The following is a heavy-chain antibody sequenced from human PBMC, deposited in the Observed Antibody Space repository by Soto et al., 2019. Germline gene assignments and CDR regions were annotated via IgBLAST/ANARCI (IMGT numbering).Heavy chain of an antibody. D-gene: IGHD4-17*01. V-gene: IGHV1-18*04. CDR1: GYTFTTYG. J-gene: IGHJ4*01. Sequence: QVQLVQSGAEVKKPGASAKVSCKASGYTFTTYGITWVRQAPGQGLEWMGWISAYSSNTNYAQKLQGRLTVTPDTSTNTAYMDLRSLRSDDTAVYYCARVVKAGDYGDYGRYYFDYWGHGPLVTVSS. CDR2: ISAYSSNT. CDR3: ARVVKAGDYGDYGRYYFDY.